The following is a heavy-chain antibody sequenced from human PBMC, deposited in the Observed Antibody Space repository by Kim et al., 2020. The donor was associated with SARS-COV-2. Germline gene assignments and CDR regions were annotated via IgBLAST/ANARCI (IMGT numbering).Heavy chain of an antibody. D-gene: IGHD5-12*01. J-gene: IGHJ4*02. CDR1: GFTFSSYA. CDR2: ISDSGGFT. CDR3: AKGGKNTGYSFDF. Sequence: GGSLRLSCAASGFTFSSYAMSWVRQAPGKGLKWVSAISDSGGFTLYADSVKGRFTLSRDNSRNTLYLQMNSLRAEDTAVYYCAKGGKNTGYSFDFWGQGTLVTVYS. V-gene: IGHV3-23*01.